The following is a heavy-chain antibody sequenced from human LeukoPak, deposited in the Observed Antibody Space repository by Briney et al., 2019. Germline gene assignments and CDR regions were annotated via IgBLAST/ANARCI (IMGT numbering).Heavy chain of an antibody. V-gene: IGHV4-39*02. J-gene: IGHJ4*02. D-gene: IGHD6-19*01. CDR1: GGSISSSSYY. Sequence: SETLSLTCTVSGGSISSSSYYWGWIRQPPGKGLEWIGSIYYSGSTYYNPSLKSRVTISVDTSKNQFSLKLSSVTAADTAVYYCAREARSSGWYGVPGYWGQGTLVTVPS. CDR2: IYYSGST. CDR3: AREARSSGWYGVPGY.